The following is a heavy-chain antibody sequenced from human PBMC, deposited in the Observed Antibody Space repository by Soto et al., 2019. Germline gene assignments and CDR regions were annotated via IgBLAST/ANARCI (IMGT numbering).Heavy chain of an antibody. D-gene: IGHD6-13*01. CDR1: GFTFSSYA. CDR3: AKDLTYSSRQPSSYYYYYMDV. J-gene: IGHJ6*03. Sequence: GGSLRLSCAASGFTFSSYAMSWVRQAPGKGLEWVSAISGSGGSTYYADSVKGRFTISRDNSKNTLYLQMNSLRAEDTAVYYCAKDLTYSSRQPSSYYYYYMDVWGKGTTVTVSS. V-gene: IGHV3-23*01. CDR2: ISGSGGST.